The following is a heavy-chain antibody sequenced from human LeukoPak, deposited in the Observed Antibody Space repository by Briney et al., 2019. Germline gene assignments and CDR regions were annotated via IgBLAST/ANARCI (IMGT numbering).Heavy chain of an antibody. V-gene: IGHV1-18*01. CDR3: ARDYNFFPDY. CDR2: ISAHNGNT. Sequence: ASVKVSCKASGYTFIRNGISWVRQAPGQGLEWMGWISAHNGNTNYAQKFQGRVTMTTDTSTSAAYMELRSLRSDDTAVYYCARDYNFFPDYWGQGTLVSVSS. CDR1: GYTFIRNG. D-gene: IGHD1-20*01. J-gene: IGHJ4*02.